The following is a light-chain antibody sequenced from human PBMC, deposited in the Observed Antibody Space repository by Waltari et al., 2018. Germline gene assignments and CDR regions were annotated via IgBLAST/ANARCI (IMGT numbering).Light chain of an antibody. V-gene: IGKV3-20*01. CDR3: QQYDISPLT. CDR1: QTVRTTY. CDR2: GAS. Sequence: EIVLTQSPGTLSLSPGERATLSCRASQTVRTTYLAWYQQKPGQAPTLLIYGASSRAHCIPGRVRGSGSWDDFSSPISHPEPEDFAVYYCQQYDISPLTFGGGTKVEIK. J-gene: IGKJ4*01.